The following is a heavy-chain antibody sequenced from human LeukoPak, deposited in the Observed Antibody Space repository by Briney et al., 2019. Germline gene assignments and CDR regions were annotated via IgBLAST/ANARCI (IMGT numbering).Heavy chain of an antibody. CDR1: GFTFSNFA. V-gene: IGHV3-23*01. CDR3: AKAGTIFGVVILPPDFDY. D-gene: IGHD3-3*01. CDR2: ISGSGIRT. J-gene: IGHJ4*02. Sequence: GGSLRLSCAASGFTFSNFAMSWVRQAPGKGLEWVSGISGSGIRTFSADSVKGRSTISRDNSKNTLYLQMNSLRAEDTAVYYCAKAGTIFGVVILPPDFDYWGQGTLVTVSS.